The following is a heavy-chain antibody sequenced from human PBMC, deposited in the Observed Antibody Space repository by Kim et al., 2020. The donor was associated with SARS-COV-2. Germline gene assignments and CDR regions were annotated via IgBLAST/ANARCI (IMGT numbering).Heavy chain of an antibody. J-gene: IGHJ4*02. V-gene: IGHV1-3*01. Sequence: ASVKVSCKASGYTFTSYAMHWVRQAPGQRLEWMGWINAGNGNTKYSQKFQGRVTITRDTSASTAYMELNSLRSEDTAVYYCAREGLTGTTSVGIFDYWGQGTLVTVSS. CDR2: INAGNGNT. D-gene: IGHD1-7*01. CDR3: AREGLTGTTSVGIFDY. CDR1: GYTFTSYA.